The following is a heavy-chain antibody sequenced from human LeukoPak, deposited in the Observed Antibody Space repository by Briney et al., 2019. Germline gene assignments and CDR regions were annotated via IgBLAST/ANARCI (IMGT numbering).Heavy chain of an antibody. CDR1: GFTFRTYW. CDR3: GRDLGGRSGY. Sequence: GGSLRLSCAVSGFTFRTYWMHWVRQVPGEGLVWVARINEDGSITNYADSVKGRSSISRDNAKNTLYLQMNSLRAEDTAVYYCGRDLGGRSGYWGQGTLVTVSS. D-gene: IGHD1-26*01. V-gene: IGHV3-74*01. CDR2: INEDGSIT. J-gene: IGHJ4*02.